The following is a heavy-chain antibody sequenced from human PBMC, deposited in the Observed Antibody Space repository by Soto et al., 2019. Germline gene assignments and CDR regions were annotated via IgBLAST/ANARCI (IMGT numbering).Heavy chain of an antibody. J-gene: IGHJ6*02. CDR1: GYTFTSYA. V-gene: IGHV1-3*01. CDR2: INAGNGNT. CDR3: ARVGGSYYYYGMDV. D-gene: IGHD1-26*01. Sequence: GASVKVSCKASGYTFTSYAMHWVRQAPGQRLERMGWINAGNGNTKYSQKFQGRVTITRDTSASTAYMGLSSLRSEDTAVYYCARVGGSYYYYGMDVWGQGTTVTVSS.